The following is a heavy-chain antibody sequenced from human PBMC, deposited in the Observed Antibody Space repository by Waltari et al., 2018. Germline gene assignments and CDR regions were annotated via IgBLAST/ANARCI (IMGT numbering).Heavy chain of an antibody. D-gene: IGHD1-7*01. CDR1: DGTCSGCA. V-gene: IGHV1-69*01. J-gene: IGHJ6*02. Sequence: VQMVPSRAEVKQHGSSVQVSCTDSDGTCSGCAISWGRQAPGQGLEWMGGISPIVGTGNDAQKLQGRVTITADESTSTGYTELSSLRSEDTAVYDCAGTSWNYPYYYYYHGMDVCGQGTTFTVSS. CDR2: ISPIVGTG. CDR3: AGTSWNYPYYYYYHGMDV.